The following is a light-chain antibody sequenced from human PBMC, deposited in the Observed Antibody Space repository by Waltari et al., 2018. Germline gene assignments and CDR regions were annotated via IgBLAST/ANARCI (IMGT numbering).Light chain of an antibody. J-gene: IGLJ2*01. V-gene: IGLV2-14*03. CDR2: DVS. CDR1: SSDIGGYNY. CDR3: SSYIDSSTLEL. Sequence: QSALTQPASVSGSPGPSLTISCTGTSSDIGGYNYVSWYQQVAGKAPKLMIYDVSNRPSGVSSRFSGSKSGNSASLTISGLQAEDEADYFCSSYIDSSTLELFGGGTSLTVL.